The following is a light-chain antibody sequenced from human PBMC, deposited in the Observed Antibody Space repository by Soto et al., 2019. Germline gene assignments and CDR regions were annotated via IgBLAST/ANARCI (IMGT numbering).Light chain of an antibody. CDR2: GAS. CDR1: QDIKNS. V-gene: IGKV1-33*01. CDR3: QKLDDFPPFT. Sequence: DIQMTQSPSSLYASVGDRVTITCQASQDIKNSVNWYQQKPGKAPKLLIYGASNLETGVPSRFRGNGYGTDFTFTIISLQPEDIATYYCQKLDDFPPFTFGHGNRVDIK. J-gene: IGKJ3*01.